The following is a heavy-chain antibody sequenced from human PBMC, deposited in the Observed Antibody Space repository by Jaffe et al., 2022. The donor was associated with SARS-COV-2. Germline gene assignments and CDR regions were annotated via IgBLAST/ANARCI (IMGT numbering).Heavy chain of an antibody. D-gene: IGHD1-20*01. CDR3: ARKHNSWMNWFDP. CDR1: GYTFTDYG. Sequence: QVQMVQSGAEVKKPGASVKVSCKASGYTFTDYGISWVRQAPGQGLECMGWINTDNGKTNYAQKFQGRVTMTTDISTSTVYMELRSLRSDDTAVYYCARKHNSWMNWFDPWGQGTLVTVSS. CDR2: INTDNGKT. J-gene: IGHJ5*02. V-gene: IGHV1-18*01.